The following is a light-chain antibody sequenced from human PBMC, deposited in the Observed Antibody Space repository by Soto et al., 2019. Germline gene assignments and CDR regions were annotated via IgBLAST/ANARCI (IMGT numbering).Light chain of an antibody. CDR2: EVT. CDR3: CSYAGGGTYV. J-gene: IGLJ1*01. CDR1: INDVGTYNL. V-gene: IGLV2-23*02. Sequence: QSVLTQPASVSGSPGQSITISCTGTINDVGTYNLVSWFQQHPGKAPKLMIYEVTERPSGVSNRFSGSKSGNAASLTISGLQAEDGADYPCCSYAGGGTYVFGTWTKVTVL.